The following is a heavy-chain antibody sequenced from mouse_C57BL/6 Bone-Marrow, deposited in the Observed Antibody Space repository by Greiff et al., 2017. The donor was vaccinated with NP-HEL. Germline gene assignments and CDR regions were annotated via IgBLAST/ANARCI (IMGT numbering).Heavy chain of an antibody. D-gene: IGHD1-1*01. Sequence: QVHVKQPGAELVKPGASVKLSCKASGYTFTSYWMHWVKQRPGRGLEWIGRIDPNSGGTKYNEKFKSKATLTVDKPSSTAYMQLSSLTSEDSAVYYCARDGYGSSPAWFAYWGQGTLVTVSA. CDR2: IDPNSGGT. CDR3: ARDGYGSSPAWFAY. CDR1: GYTFTSYW. J-gene: IGHJ3*01. V-gene: IGHV1-72*01.